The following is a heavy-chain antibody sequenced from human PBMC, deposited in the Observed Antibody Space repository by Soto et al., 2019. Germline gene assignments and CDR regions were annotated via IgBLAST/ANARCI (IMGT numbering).Heavy chain of an antibody. CDR3: AGGKRELLVNWFDP. CDR2: MNPNSGNT. J-gene: IGHJ5*02. V-gene: IGHV1-8*01. CDR1: GYTFTSYD. D-gene: IGHD1-26*01. Sequence: QVQLVQSGAEVKKPGASVKVSCKASGYTFTSYDINWVRQATGQGLEWMGWMNPNSGNTGYAQKFQGRVTMTRNTSISTAYMGLSSLRSEDTAVYYCAGGKRELLVNWFDPWGQGTLVTVSS.